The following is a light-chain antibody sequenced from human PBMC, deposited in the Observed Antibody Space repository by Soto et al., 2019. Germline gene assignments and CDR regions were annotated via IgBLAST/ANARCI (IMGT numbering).Light chain of an antibody. CDR2: GNS. CDR3: QSYDSSLSGPCV. V-gene: IGLV1-40*01. Sequence: QSVLTQPPSVSGAPGQRVTISCTGSSSNIGAGYDVHWYQQLPGTAPKLPIYGNSNRPSGVPDRFSGSKSGTSASLAITGLQAEDEADSFCQSYDSSLSGPCVFGTGTKVTVL. J-gene: IGLJ1*01. CDR1: SSNIGAGYD.